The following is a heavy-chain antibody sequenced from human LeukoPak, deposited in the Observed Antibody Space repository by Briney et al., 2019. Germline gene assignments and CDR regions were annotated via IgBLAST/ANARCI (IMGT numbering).Heavy chain of an antibody. CDR3: ARVDTAMLTYFDY. J-gene: IGHJ4*02. Sequence: ASVKVSCKASGYTFTGYYIHWVRQAPGQGLEWMGWINGDTNYAQKFQGRVTMTRDTSISTAYMELSSLRSDDTAVYYCARVDTAMLTYFDYWGQGTLVTVSS. CDR2: INGDT. V-gene: IGHV1-2*02. D-gene: IGHD5-18*01. CDR1: GYTFTGYY.